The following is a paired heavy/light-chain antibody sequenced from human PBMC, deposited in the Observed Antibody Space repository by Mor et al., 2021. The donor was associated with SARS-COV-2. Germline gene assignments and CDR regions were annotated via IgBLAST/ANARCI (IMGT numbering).Heavy chain of an antibody. D-gene: IGHD3-22*01. CDR3: ARDDRDVTSSGYYEGGMDV. V-gene: IGHV3-11*01. J-gene: IGHJ6*02. CDR2: ISSSGSTI. CDR1: GFTFSDYY. Sequence: QVQLVESGGGLVKPGGSLRLSCAASGFTFSDYYMSWIRQAPGKGLEWVSYISSSGSTIYYADSVKGRFTISRDNAKNSLYLQMNSLRAEDTAVYYCARDDRDVTSSGYYEGGMDVWGQGTTVTVSS.
Light chain of an antibody. CDR2: QDS. Sequence: SYELTQPPSVSVSPGQTASITCSGDKLGDKYACWYQQKPGQSPVLVIYQDSKRPSGIPERFSGSNSGNTATLTISGTQAMDEADYYCQAWDSSIRVFGGGTKLTVL. V-gene: IGLV3-1*01. CDR1: KLGDKY. CDR3: QAWDSSIRV. J-gene: IGLJ3*02.